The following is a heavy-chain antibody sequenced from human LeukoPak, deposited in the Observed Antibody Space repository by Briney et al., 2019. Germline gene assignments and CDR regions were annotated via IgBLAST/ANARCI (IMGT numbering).Heavy chain of an antibody. CDR2: IRSKANSYAT. CDR1: GFTFSGSA. J-gene: IGHJ4*02. CDR3: TRAVRSAAEEEIDY. Sequence: PGGSLRLSCAASGFTFSGSAMHWVRQASGKGLEWVGRIRSKANSYATAYAASVKGRFTISRDDSKNTAYLQMNSLKTEDTAVYYCTRAVRSAAEEEIDYWGQGTLVTVSS. V-gene: IGHV3-73*01. D-gene: IGHD6-13*01.